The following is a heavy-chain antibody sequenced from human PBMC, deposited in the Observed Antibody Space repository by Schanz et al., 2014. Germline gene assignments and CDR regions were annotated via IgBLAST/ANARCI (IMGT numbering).Heavy chain of an antibody. J-gene: IGHJ4*02. CDR2: ISATSAKI. Sequence: EVQLVESGGGLVQPGGSLRLSCAASGFTFSRNAMNWVRQAPGKGLEWVSYISATSAKIDYADSVQGRFTISRDNAKNTLYLQMNSLRAEDTAVYYCAKGRGSWGYCFDYWGQGTLVTVSS. D-gene: IGHD6-13*01. CDR3: AKGRGSWGYCFDY. V-gene: IGHV3-48*01. CDR1: GFTFSRNA.